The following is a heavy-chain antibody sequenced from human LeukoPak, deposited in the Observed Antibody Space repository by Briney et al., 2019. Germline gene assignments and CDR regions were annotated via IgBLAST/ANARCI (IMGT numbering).Heavy chain of an antibody. CDR3: AGPPTWDTSMVYYDF. J-gene: IGHJ4*02. CDR2: IKQDGSEK. Sequence: GGSLRLSCVASGFTISSYWMSWVRQAPGKGLEWVANIKQDGSEKYYVGSVKGRFTISRDNAKNSLYLQLNSLRAEDTAVYFCAGPPTWDTSMVYYDFWGQGTLVTVSS. CDR1: GFTISSYW. V-gene: IGHV3-7*01. D-gene: IGHD5-18*01.